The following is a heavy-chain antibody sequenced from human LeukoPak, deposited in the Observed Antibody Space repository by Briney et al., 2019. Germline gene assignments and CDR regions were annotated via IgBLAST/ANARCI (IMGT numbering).Heavy chain of an antibody. J-gene: IGHJ3*02. V-gene: IGHV4-39*01. CDR3: ARQLDFGVVIMRYAFDI. D-gene: IGHD3-3*01. Sequence: PSETLSLTCTVSGGSVSSSTFYWGWIRQPPGKGLEWIASVHYTGSTFYNPSLKSRVTISMDTSKTQFSLKLSSVTAADTAVYYCARQLDFGVVIMRYAFDIWGQGTMVTVSS. CDR1: GGSVSSSTFY. CDR2: VHYTGST.